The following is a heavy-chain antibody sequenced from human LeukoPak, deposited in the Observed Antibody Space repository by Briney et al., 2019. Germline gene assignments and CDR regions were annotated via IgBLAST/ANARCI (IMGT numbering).Heavy chain of an antibody. CDR3: ARGLGIQYYDFWPYYYGMDV. D-gene: IGHD3-3*01. Sequence: SETLSLTCAVYGGSFSGYYWSWIRQPPGKGLEWIGEINHSGSTNYNPSLKSRVTISVDTSKNQFSLKLSSVTAADTAVYYCARGLGIQYYDFWPYYYGMDVWGQGTTVTVSS. V-gene: IGHV4-34*01. CDR1: GGSFSGYY. J-gene: IGHJ6*02. CDR2: INHSGST.